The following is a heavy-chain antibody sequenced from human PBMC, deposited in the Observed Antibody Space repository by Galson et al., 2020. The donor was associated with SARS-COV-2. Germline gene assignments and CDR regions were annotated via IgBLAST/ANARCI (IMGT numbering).Heavy chain of an antibody. CDR2: VSEDGNKK. Sequence: GESLKISCAASGFTFSGYAIHWVRQSPDKGLEWVAIVSEDGNKKYYADSVKGRFTISRDNSRNTLYLQMNSLRLEDTAVYYCARDLCTHSVSCPRDYFDFWGQGTLVTVSS. D-gene: IGHD2-2*01. V-gene: IGHV3-30-3*01. J-gene: IGHJ4*02. CDR1: GFTFSGYA. CDR3: ARDLCTHSVSCPRDYFDF.